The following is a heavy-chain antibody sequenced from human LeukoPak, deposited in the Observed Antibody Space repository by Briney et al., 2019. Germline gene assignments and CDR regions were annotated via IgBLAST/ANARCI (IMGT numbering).Heavy chain of an antibody. Sequence: GGSLRLSCAASGFAFNTYSMNWVRQAPGKGLEWVSSITSSSTTIYYADPVKGRFTISRDNAKNSLYLQMNSLRAEDTAVYYCARFRTWGDKAFDYWGQGTLVTVSS. CDR3: ARFRTWGDKAFDY. CDR2: ITSSSTTI. CDR1: GFAFNTYS. V-gene: IGHV3-48*01. J-gene: IGHJ4*02. D-gene: IGHD2-21*02.